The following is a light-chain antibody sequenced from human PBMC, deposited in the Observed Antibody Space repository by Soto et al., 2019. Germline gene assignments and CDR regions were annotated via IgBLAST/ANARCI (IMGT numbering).Light chain of an antibody. CDR1: QSVSSN. Sequence: EIVMTQSPATLSVFPGERATLSCRAGQSVSSNLAWYQQKPGQAPRLLIYGASTRATGIPARFSGSGSGTEFTLTISSLQSEDFAIYYCQQYINWPRTFGQGTKVEI. V-gene: IGKV3-15*01. J-gene: IGKJ1*01. CDR2: GAS. CDR3: QQYINWPRT.